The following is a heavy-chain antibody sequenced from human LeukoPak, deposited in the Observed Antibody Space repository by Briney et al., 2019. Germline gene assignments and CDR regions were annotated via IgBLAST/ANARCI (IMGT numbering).Heavy chain of an antibody. Sequence: GGSLRLSCAASGFTLSSYAMSWVRQAPGKGLEWVSATSSSDAGTYYAESVRGRFTISRDNSKNTLFLQMKSLRAEDAAVYYCAKAPATSCSGVYCRPSLHWCQEPRVTVSS. D-gene: IGHD2-15*01. J-gene: IGHJ4*02. V-gene: IGHV3-23*01. CDR2: TSSSDAGT. CDR1: GFTLSSYA. CDR3: AKAPATSCSGVYCRPSLH.